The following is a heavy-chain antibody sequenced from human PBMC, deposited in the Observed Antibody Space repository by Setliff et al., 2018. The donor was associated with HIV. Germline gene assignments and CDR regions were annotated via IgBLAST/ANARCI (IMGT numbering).Heavy chain of an antibody. J-gene: IGHJ3*02. D-gene: IGHD2-15*01. CDR2: INPNGGYT. CDR1: GYIFTDYY. Sequence: ASVKVSCKASGYIFTDYYIHWVRQAPGQGLEWMGWINPNGGYTNYAQKFLGRVTMTRDTSFTTAYLELSRLGSEDTAMYYCVKKSPYCNIGRCPPDAFDNWGQGTMVTVSS. V-gene: IGHV1-2*02. CDR3: VKKSPYCNIGRCPPDAFDN.